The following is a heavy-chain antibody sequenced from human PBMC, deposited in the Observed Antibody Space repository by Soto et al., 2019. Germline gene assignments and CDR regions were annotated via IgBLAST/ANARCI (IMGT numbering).Heavy chain of an antibody. CDR1: VGTFSSYA. CDR2: IIPIVGTA. J-gene: IGHJ4*02. V-gene: IGHV1-69*01. D-gene: IGHD1-7*01. Sequence: QVQLVQSGAEVKKPGSSVKVSCKASVGTFSSYAIIWVRQAPGQGLEWMGGIIPIVGTANYAQKFQGRVTITADESTSTAYMELSSLRSEDMAVYYCVRGLGPGTRGAVDYWGQGTLVTVSS. CDR3: VRGLGPGTRGAVDY.